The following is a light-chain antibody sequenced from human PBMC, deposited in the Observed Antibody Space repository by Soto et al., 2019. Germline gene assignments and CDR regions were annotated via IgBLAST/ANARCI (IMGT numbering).Light chain of an antibody. V-gene: IGKV1-5*03. J-gene: IGKJ4*01. Sequence: DIQMTQSPSTLSASLGDRVTITCRASQNINGWLAWYQQKPGKAPELLIYSASTLETGVPSRFSGSGSGTEFSLTVSGLQPDDLATFYCQQYETYPLTFGGGT. CDR1: QNINGW. CDR2: SAS. CDR3: QQYETYPLT.